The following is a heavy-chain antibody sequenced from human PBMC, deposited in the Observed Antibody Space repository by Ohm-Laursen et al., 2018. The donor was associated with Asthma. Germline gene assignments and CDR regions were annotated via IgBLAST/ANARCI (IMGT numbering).Heavy chain of an antibody. V-gene: IGHV4-59*08. D-gene: IGHD4-17*01. CDR2: IYYSGST. CDR3: ARVLGDYMESAVDY. J-gene: IGHJ4*02. Sequence: SETLSLTCTLSGASFSTYYWGWIRQPPGKGLEWIGYIYYSGSTYYNPSLKSRVTISVDTSKNQFSLKLSSVTAADTAVYYCARVLGDYMESAVDYWGQGTLVTVSS. CDR1: GASFSTYY.